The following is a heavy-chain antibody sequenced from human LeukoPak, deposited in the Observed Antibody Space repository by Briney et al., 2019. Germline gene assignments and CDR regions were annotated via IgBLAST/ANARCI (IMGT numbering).Heavy chain of an antibody. CDR3: AKDPTHYRVWDDYDSTVLSY. D-gene: IGHD3-22*01. V-gene: IGHV3-48*01. CDR1: GFTFSSSG. CDR2: ISSSSSSI. J-gene: IGHJ4*02. Sequence: GGSLRLSCAASGFTFSSSGMNWVRQAPGKGLEWVSYISSSSSSIYYADSVKGRFTISRDNSKNTLYLQMNSLRAADTAVYYCAKDPTHYRVWDDYDSTVLSYWGQGTLVTVSS.